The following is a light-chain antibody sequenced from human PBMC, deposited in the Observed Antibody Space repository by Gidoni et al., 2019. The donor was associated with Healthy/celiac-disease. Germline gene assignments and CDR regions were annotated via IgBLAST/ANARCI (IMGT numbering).Light chain of an antibody. Sequence: HSALTQPASVSGSPGQSITIPCTGTSSDGGGYNYVSWYQQHPGKAPKLMIYEVSNRPSGVSNRFSGSKSGNTASLTISGLQAEDEADYYCSSYTSSSTRVVFGGGTKLTVL. J-gene: IGLJ2*01. CDR1: SSDGGGYNY. CDR2: EVS. V-gene: IGLV2-14*01. CDR3: SSYTSSSTRVV.